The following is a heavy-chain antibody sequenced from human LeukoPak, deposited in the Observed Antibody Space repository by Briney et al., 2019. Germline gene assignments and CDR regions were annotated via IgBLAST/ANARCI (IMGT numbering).Heavy chain of an antibody. V-gene: IGHV3-7*01. D-gene: IGHD5-24*01. CDR2: IKEDGSET. CDR3: ARETPRRGETRDGYR. Sequence: LPGGSLRLSCAASGFTFKKYWMNWVRQVPGKGLECLANIKEDGSETYYADSVKGRFTISRDNPKNLLFLQINSLRVEDTAVYYCARETPRRGETRDGYRWGQGTLVTVSS. CDR1: GFTFKKYW. J-gene: IGHJ4*02.